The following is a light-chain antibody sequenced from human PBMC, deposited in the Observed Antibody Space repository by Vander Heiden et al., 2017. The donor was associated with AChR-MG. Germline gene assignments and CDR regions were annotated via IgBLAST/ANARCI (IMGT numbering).Light chain of an antibody. Sequence: SSELTQDPAVSVALGQTVKITCQGDCLRKYYASWYQQKPGQAPLLHFYGENKRPSGIPDRFSGSSAGDTASLTITGAQAEDEADYYCNSRDNSGSHLVFGGGTKLTVL. V-gene: IGLV3-19*01. CDR2: GEN. J-gene: IGLJ3*02. CDR1: CLRKYY. CDR3: NSRDNSGSHLV.